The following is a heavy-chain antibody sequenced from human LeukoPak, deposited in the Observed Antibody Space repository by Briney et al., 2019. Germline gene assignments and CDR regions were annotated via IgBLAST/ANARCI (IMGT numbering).Heavy chain of an antibody. J-gene: IGHJ3*02. CDR1: GGSISSYY. Sequence: PSETLSLTCTVSGGSISSYYWSWIRQPAGKGLEWIGRIYTGGSTTYNPSLKSRVTMSVDTSKNQFSLKLSSVTAAETAVYYCARETYYGSDAFDIWGQGTMVTVSS. CDR3: ARETYYGSDAFDI. D-gene: IGHD3-10*01. V-gene: IGHV4-4*07. CDR2: IYTGGST.